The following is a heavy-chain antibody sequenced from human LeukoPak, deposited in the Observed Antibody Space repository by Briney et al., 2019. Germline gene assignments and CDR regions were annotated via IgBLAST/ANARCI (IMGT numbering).Heavy chain of an antibody. CDR2: IYTSGST. D-gene: IGHD3-3*01. CDR1: GGSINSGNYY. CDR3: ARGASYDSDDAFDI. V-gene: IGHV4-61*02. Sequence: SQTLSLTCTVSGGSINSGNYYWSWVRQPAGKGLEWIGRIYTSGSTNSHPSLRTRVTISVDTSRNQFSLKLSSVTAADTAVYYCARGASYDSDDAFDIWGQGTMVTVSS. J-gene: IGHJ3*02.